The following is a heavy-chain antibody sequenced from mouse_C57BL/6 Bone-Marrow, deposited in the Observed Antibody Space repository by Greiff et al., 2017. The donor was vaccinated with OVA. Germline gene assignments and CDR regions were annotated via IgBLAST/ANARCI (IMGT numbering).Heavy chain of an antibody. CDR2: ISNGGGST. V-gene: IGHV5-12*01. CDR1: GFTFSDSY. J-gene: IGHJ3*01. CDR3: ARRGDDGYSWFAY. Sequence: EVQLVESGGGLVQPGGSLKLSCAASGFTFSDSYMYWVRQTPEKRLEWVAYISNGGGSTYYPDTVKGRFTISRDNAKNTLYLQMSRLKSEDTAMYYCARRGDDGYSWFAYWGQGTLVTVSA. D-gene: IGHD2-3*01.